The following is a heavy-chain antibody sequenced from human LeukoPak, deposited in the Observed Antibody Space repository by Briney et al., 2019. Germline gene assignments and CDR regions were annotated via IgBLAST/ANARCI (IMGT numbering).Heavy chain of an antibody. Sequence: SETLSLTCAVSGGSITSTNWWSWVRQPPGRGLEWIGEIHHTGTTNNNPSLKSRVTMSVDKSKNHFSLKLTSVTAADTAVYYCARAYRQQLVILDYWARESWSPSPQ. CDR3: ARAYRQQLVILDY. V-gene: IGHV4-4*02. D-gene: IGHD6-13*01. J-gene: IGHJ4*02. CDR2: IHHTGTT. CDR1: GGSITSTNW.